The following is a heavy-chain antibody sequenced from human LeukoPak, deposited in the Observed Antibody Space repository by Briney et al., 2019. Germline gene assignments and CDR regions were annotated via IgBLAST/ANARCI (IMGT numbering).Heavy chain of an antibody. D-gene: IGHD3-10*01. J-gene: IGHJ6*02. CDR3: ARDDSYYGSGSPRPSDYYYGMDV. Sequence: SVTVSCKASGGTFISYAISWVRQAPGQGLEWMGGIIPIFGTANYAQKFQGRVTITADESTSTAYMELSSLRSEDTAVYYCARDDSYYGSGSPRPSDYYYGMDVWGQGTTVTVSS. CDR2: IIPIFGTA. CDR1: GGTFISYA. V-gene: IGHV1-69*13.